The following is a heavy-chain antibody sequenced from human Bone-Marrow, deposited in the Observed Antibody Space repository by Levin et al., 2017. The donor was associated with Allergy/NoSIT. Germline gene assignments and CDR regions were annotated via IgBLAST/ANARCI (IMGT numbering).Heavy chain of an antibody. CDR1: GFTFSDHT. Sequence: GGSLRLSCVASGFTFSDHTMFWVRQAPGQGLEWVASISSRANFIYYADSVKGRFTISRDNAAVYLEMNSLRPEDTAVFYCATRSLFYSSTGYLIYWGQGSLVTVSS. CDR3: ATRSLFYSSTGYLIY. J-gene: IGHJ4*02. V-gene: IGHV3-21*01. D-gene: IGHD3-9*01. CDR2: ISSRANFI.